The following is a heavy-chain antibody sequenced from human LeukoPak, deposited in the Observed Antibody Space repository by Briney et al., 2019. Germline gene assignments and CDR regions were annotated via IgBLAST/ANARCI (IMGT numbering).Heavy chain of an antibody. V-gene: IGHV1-69*13. Sequence: SVKVSCKASGGTFSSYAISWVRQAPGQGLEWMGGIIPIFGTANYAQKFQGRVTITADESTSTAYMELSSLRSEDTAVYYCAREFTMVRGVLNNWFDPWGQGTLVTVSS. CDR1: GGTFSSYA. CDR2: IIPIFGTA. D-gene: IGHD3-10*01. CDR3: AREFTMVRGVLNNWFDP. J-gene: IGHJ5*02.